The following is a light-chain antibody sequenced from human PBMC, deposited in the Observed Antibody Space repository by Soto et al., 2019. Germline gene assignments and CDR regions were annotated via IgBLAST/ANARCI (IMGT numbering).Light chain of an antibody. J-gene: IGKJ2*01. CDR2: GAS. Sequence: EIVLTQSPGTLSLSPGERATLSCRASQSVSSSYLAWYQQKPGQAPRLLIYGASSRATRIPVRFSGSGSGTGFTLTSSSLEPEHFAVYYCQQYGSSPRMYTFGQGTKLEIK. CDR3: QQYGSSPRMYT. V-gene: IGKV3-20*01. CDR1: QSVSSSY.